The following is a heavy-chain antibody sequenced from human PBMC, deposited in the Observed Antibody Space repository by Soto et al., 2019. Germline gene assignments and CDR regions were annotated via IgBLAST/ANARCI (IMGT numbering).Heavy chain of an antibody. D-gene: IGHD6-19*01. CDR3: ARELSYSSGWYQDWFAP. J-gene: IGHJ5*02. CDR1: GGSISSGDYY. Sequence: QVQLQESGPGLVKPSQTLSLTCTVSGGSISSGDYYWSWIRQPPGKGLDWIGYIYYSGSTYYNPSIESRVTISVDTSKNSCSLKLSSVTAADTAVYYCARELSYSSGWYQDWFAPWGQGTLVTVSS. CDR2: IYYSGST. V-gene: IGHV4-30-4*01.